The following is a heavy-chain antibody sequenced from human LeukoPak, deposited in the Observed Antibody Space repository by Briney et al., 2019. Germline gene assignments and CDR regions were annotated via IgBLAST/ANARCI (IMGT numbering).Heavy chain of an antibody. CDR3: ARDGSGSYYPLGMDV. CDR2: INPNSGGT. D-gene: IGHD3-10*01. V-gene: IGHV1-2*02. CDR1: GYTFTGYY. J-gene: IGHJ6*02. Sequence: GASVKVSCKASGYTFTGYYMHCVRQAPGQGLEWMGWINPNSGGTNYAQKFQGRVTMTRDTSISTAYMELSRLRSDDTAVYYCARDGSGSYYPLGMDVWGQGTTVTVSS.